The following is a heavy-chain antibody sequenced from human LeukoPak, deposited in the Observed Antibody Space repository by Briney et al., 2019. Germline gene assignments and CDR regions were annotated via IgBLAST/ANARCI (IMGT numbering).Heavy chain of an antibody. CDR2: VSIDGSQE. Sequence: GGSLRLSCAASGFTFGSYWMSWVRQAPGKGLEWVAFVSIDGSQEYYADSVKGRFTISRDNSKDTLDLQMTSLRGDDTAVYYCVRDSGYDRYYFDLWGQGTLVIVSS. CDR1: GFTFGSYW. CDR3: VRDSGYDRYYFDL. V-gene: IGHV3-30-3*01. D-gene: IGHD5-12*01. J-gene: IGHJ4*02.